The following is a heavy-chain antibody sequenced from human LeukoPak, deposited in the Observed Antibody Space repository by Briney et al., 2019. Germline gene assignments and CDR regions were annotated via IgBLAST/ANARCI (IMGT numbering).Heavy chain of an antibody. D-gene: IGHD2-15*01. J-gene: IGHJ3*02. V-gene: IGHV7-4-1*02. Sequence: ASVKISCKASGYTFIRYAINWLRQVPGQGLEYMGWIRTSTGSPTYAQGFTGRFVFSLDTSVNTAYLQISSLKAEDTAVYYCARDLDSAAFDIWGQGTMVTVSS. CDR2: IRTSTGSP. CDR3: ARDLDSAAFDI. CDR1: GYTFIRYA.